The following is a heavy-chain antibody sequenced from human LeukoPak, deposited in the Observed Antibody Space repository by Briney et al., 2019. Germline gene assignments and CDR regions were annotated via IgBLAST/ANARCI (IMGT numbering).Heavy chain of an antibody. CDR1: GGSISSSSYY. D-gene: IGHD2/OR15-2a*01. J-gene: IGHJ4*02. V-gene: IGHV4-39*01. Sequence: PSETLSLTCTVSGGSISSSSYYWGWIRQPPGKGLEWIGSIYYSGSTYYNPSLKSRVTISVDTSKNQFSLKLSSVTAADTAVYYCARQSNSEDGYLDYWGQGTLVTVSS. CDR2: IYYSGST. CDR3: ARQSNSEDGYLDY.